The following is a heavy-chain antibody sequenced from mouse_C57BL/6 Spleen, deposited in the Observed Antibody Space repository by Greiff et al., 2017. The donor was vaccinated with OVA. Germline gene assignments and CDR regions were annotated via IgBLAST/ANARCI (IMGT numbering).Heavy chain of an antibody. Sequence: QVQLQQPGAELVKPGASVKVSCKASGYTFTSYWMHWVKQRPGQGLEWIGRIHPSDSDTNYNQKFMGKATLTVDKSSSTAYMQLSSLTSEDSAVYYCAFSMVTTARYAMEYWGQGTSVTVSS. CDR3: AFSMVTTARYAMEY. J-gene: IGHJ4*01. CDR1: GYTFTSYW. V-gene: IGHV1-74*01. CDR2: IHPSDSDT. D-gene: IGHD2-2*01.